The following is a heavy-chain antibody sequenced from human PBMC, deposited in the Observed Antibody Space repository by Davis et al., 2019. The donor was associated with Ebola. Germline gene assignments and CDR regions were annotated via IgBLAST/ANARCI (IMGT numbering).Heavy chain of an antibody. J-gene: IGHJ4*02. CDR1: GGSISSYY. D-gene: IGHD4-23*01. CDR3: ARDTYGGNSY. Sequence: PSETLSLTCTVSGGSISSYYWSWIRQPPGKGLEWIGYIYYSGSTNYNPSPKSRVTISVDTSKNQFSLKLSSVTAADTAVYYCARDTYGGNSYWGQGTLVTVSS. V-gene: IGHV4-59*01. CDR2: IYYSGST.